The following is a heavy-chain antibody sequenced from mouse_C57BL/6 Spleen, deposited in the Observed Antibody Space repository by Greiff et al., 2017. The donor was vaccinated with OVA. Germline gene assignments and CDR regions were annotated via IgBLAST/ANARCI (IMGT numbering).Heavy chain of an antibody. CDR3: ARGGGYFDY. Sequence: QVQLQQPGAELVRPGSSVKLSCKASGYTFTSSWMDWVKQRPGQGLEWIGNIYPSDSETHYNQKFKDKATLTVDKSSSTAYMQLSSLTSEDSAVYYCARGGGYFDYWGQGTTLTVSS. V-gene: IGHV1-61*01. J-gene: IGHJ2*01. CDR2: IYPSDSET. D-gene: IGHD1-1*02. CDR1: GYTFTSSW.